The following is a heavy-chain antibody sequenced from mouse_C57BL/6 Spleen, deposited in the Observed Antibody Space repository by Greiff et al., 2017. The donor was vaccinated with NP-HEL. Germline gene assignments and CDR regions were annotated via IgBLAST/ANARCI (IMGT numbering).Heavy chain of an antibody. CDR3: ARPSMSVYAMDY. J-gene: IGHJ4*01. CDR1: GYTFTSYW. V-gene: IGHV1-53*01. CDR2: INPSNGGT. Sequence: QVQLKQPGTELVKPGASVKLSCKASGYTFTSYWMHWVKQRPGQGLEWIGNINPSNGGTNYNEKFKSKATLTVDKSSSTAYMQLSSLTSEDSAVYYCARPSMSVYAMDYWGQGTSVTVSS. D-gene: IGHD2-3*01.